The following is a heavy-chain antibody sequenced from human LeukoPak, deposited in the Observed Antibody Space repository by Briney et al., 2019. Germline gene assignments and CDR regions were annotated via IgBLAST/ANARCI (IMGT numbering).Heavy chain of an antibody. CDR1: GFNFSDSR. J-gene: IGHJ4*02. V-gene: IGHV3-7*04. CDR2: INRDGTEK. Sequence: GGSLRLSCATSGFNFSDSRMAWVRQAPGKGLQWVANINRDGTEKHFLDSVEGRFTISRDNAKKSLYLLMNSLRPQDTAVYFCVRGDWYFESWGQGTLVTVSS. D-gene: IGHD2-21*01. CDR3: VRGDWYFES.